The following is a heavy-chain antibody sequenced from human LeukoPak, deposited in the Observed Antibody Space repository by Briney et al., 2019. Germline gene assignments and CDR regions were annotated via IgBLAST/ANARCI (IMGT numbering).Heavy chain of an antibody. CDR3: ARGNSGLDY. Sequence: GGSLRLSCAASGFTFSSYTMNWVRQAPGKGLEWVSSIISSNYIYYADSVKGRFTISRDDAKNSLYLQMNSLRAEDTAVYYCARGNSGLDYWGQGPLVTVSS. CDR1: GFTFSSYT. D-gene: IGHD1-26*01. CDR2: IISSNYI. J-gene: IGHJ4*02. V-gene: IGHV3-21*01.